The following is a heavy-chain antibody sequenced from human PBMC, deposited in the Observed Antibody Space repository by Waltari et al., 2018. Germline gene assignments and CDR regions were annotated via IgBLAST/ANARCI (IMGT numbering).Heavy chain of an antibody. Sequence: QLQLQESGPGLVKPSETLSLTCTVSGGSISSSSYYWGWIRQPPGKGLEWIGSIYYSGSTYYNPSLKSRVTISVDTSKNQFSLKLSSVTAADTAVYYCAGGFDDIGFDYWGQGTLVTVSS. CDR1: GGSISSSSYY. CDR3: AGGFDDIGFDY. J-gene: IGHJ4*02. D-gene: IGHD5-12*01. CDR2: IYYSGST. V-gene: IGHV4-39*01.